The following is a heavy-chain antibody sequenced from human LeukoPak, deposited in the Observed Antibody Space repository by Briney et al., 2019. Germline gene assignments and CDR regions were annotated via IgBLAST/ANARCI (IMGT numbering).Heavy chain of an antibody. J-gene: IGHJ3*02. CDR2: ISYDGSNK. CDR1: GFTFSSYA. Sequence: GGSLRLSCAASGFTFSSYAMHWVRQAPGKGLEWGAVISYDGSNKYYADSVKGRFTISRDNSKNTLYLQMNSLRAEDTAVYYCARGPSVVGGRTNAFDIWGQGTMVTVSS. V-gene: IGHV3-30-3*01. D-gene: IGHD3-10*01. CDR3: ARGPSVVGGRTNAFDI.